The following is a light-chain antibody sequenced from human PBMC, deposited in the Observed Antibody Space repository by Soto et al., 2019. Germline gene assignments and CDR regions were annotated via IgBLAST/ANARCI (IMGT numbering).Light chain of an antibody. V-gene: IGKV1-5*03. CDR2: KAS. J-gene: IGKJ5*01. CDR1: QSISSW. CDR3: QQYDSFSIT. Sequence: DIQMTQSPSTLSASVGERFTITCRASQSISSWLAWYQQKPGKAPKLLIYKASSLESGVPSRFSGSGSGTEFTLTISGLQPDDFATYYCQQYDSFSITFGQGTRLEIK.